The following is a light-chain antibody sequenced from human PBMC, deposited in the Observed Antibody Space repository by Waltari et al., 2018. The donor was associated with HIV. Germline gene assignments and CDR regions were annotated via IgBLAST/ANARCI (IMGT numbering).Light chain of an antibody. CDR3: SSYAGSSTLM. Sequence: QSALTQPPSASGSPGHSVTISCTGTSSDVGGYNFVSWYQQHPGKAPKLLIFEATKRPSGVPDRFSGSKSGNTASLTVSGLQAEDEADYYCSSYAGSSTLMFGGGTKLTVL. CDR1: SSDVGGYNF. V-gene: IGLV2-8*01. CDR2: EAT. J-gene: IGLJ3*02.